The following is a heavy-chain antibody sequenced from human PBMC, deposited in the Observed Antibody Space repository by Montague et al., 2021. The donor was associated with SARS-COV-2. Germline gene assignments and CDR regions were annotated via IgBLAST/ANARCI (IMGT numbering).Heavy chain of an antibody. D-gene: IGHD4-23*01. CDR1: GGSISSYY. V-gene: IGHV4-59*01. CDR2: IYHNGST. Sequence: SETLSLTCTVSGGSISSYYWTWIRQPPGKGLESIGYIYHNGSTKYNPSLKSRVTISVDTSKNQFSLKLSSVSVADTAVYYCARGGGNSADYYNYTMDVWGQETTVTVFS. J-gene: IGHJ6*02. CDR3: ARGGGNSADYYNYTMDV.